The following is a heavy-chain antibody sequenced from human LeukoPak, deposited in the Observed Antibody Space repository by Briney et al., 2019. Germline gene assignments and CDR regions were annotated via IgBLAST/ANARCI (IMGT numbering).Heavy chain of an antibody. D-gene: IGHD2-2*01. CDR3: SLYCSSTSCSDY. CDR2: ISSSGSTI. Sequence: GGSLRLSCAASGFTFSSYEMNWVRQAPWKGLEWVSYISSSGSTIYYADSVKGRFTISRDNAKNSLYLQMNSLRAEDTAVYYCSLYCSSTSCSDYWGQGTLVTVSS. J-gene: IGHJ4*02. V-gene: IGHV3-48*03. CDR1: GFTFSSYE.